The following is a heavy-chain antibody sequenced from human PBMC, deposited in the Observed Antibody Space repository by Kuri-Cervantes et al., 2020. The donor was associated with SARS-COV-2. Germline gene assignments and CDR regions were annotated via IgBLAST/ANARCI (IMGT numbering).Heavy chain of an antibody. CDR1: GVTFSSYS. J-gene: IGHJ3*02. CDR3: ARDRYYGFCSGYSRRDSFDI. CDR2: ICSSSRYI. V-gene: IGHV3-21*01. D-gene: IGHD3-3*01. Sequence: GGTLRLSCAASGVTFSSYSMNWVRQAPGKGLEWVSSICSSSRYIYYADSVKGRFTISRDNAKNTLYLQMNSRRAEDTAVYYCARDRYYGFCSGYSRRDSFDIWGRGTMVTVSS.